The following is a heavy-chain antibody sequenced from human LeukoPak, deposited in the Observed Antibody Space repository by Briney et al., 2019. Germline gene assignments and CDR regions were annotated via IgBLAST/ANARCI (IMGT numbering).Heavy chain of an antibody. CDR2: ISAYNGNT. CDR3: ARDIPGWSYYYDSSGYYGIDY. D-gene: IGHD3-22*01. V-gene: IGHV1-18*01. Sequence: ASVKVSCKASGGTFSSYAISWVRQAPGQGLEWMGWISAYNGNTNYAQKLQGRVTMTTDTSTSTAYMELRSLRSDDTAVYYCARDIPGWSYYYDSSGYYGIDYWGQGTLVTVSS. CDR1: GGTFSSYA. J-gene: IGHJ4*02.